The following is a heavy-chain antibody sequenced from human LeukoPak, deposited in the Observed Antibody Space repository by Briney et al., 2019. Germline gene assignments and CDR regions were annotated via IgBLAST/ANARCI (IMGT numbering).Heavy chain of an antibody. CDR1: GYTFTYYG. V-gene: IGHV1-18*01. Sequence: ASVTVSFKSTGYTFTYYGISLVRQARGQGPEWMGWISAYNGNTNYARKLQGRVTMTTDTSTSTVYMEMRSLRSDDTAVYYCARESDLRNSPNWFDPRGQGTLVTVSS. CDR3: ARESDLRNSPNWFDP. D-gene: IGHD2/OR15-2a*01. J-gene: IGHJ5*02. CDR2: ISAYNGNT.